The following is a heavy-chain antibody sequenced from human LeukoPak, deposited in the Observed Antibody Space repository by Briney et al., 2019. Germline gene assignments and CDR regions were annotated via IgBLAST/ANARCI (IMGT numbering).Heavy chain of an antibody. CDR3: ARGTIIGEY. D-gene: IGHD1-14*01. Sequence: PGGSLRLSCAASGFTFTTYWMHWVRQAPGKGLVWVSRINTDGSTTGYADSVKGRFTISRDNAKNTLYLQMSSLRAEDTAVYYCARGTIIGEYWGQGTLVTVSS. V-gene: IGHV3-74*01. CDR2: INTDGSTT. J-gene: IGHJ4*02. CDR1: GFTFTTYW.